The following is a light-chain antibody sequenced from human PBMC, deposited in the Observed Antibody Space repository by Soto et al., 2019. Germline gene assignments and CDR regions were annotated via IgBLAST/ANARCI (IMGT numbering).Light chain of an antibody. J-gene: IGLJ3*02. V-gene: IGLV2-8*01. CDR1: SSDVGGYNY. CDR2: EVS. Sequence: QSALTQPPSASGSPGQSVTISCSGTSSDVGGYNYVSWYQQHPGKAPKLIIYEVSKRPSGVPDRFSGSKSGNTASLTVSGLQAEDEADYYCYSFAYSNDVGVFGGGTKLTVL. CDR3: YSFAYSNDVGV.